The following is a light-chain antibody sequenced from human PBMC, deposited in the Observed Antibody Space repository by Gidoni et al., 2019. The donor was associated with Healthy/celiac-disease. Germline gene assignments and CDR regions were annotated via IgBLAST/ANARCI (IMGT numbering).Light chain of an antibody. J-gene: IGKJ1*01. CDR2: DAS. Sequence: EIVLTQSPATLSLSRGERATLSCRASQSVSSYLASYQQKPGQAPRLLIYDASNRATGIPARFSGSGSGTDFTLTISSLEPEDFAVYYCQQRSNWPPWTFGQGTKVEIK. CDR3: QQRSNWPPWT. V-gene: IGKV3-11*01. CDR1: QSVSSY.